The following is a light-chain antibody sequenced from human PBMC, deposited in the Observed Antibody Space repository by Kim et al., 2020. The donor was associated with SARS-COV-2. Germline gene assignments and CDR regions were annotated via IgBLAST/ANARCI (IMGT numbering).Light chain of an antibody. CDR2: GAS. Sequence: DIQMTQSPSSLSASVGDRVTITCRASQDIGNDLGWYQQSPGRAPKRLIYGASNLQSGVPSRFSGSGSETEFTLTINSLQPEDFVTYFCHQHRTCPITFGQGTRLEIK. CDR3: HQHRTCPIT. V-gene: IGKV1-17*01. J-gene: IGKJ5*01. CDR1: QDIGND.